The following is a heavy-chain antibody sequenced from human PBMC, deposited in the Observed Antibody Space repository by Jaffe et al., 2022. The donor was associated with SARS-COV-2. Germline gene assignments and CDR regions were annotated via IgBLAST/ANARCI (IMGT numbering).Heavy chain of an antibody. D-gene: IGHD3-22*01. CDR1: GFTFSSYS. CDR2: ISSSSSYI. CDR3: ARRGYYDSSGVGLFDYGMDV. Sequence: EVQLVESGGGLVKPGGSLRLSCAASGFTFSSYSMNWVRQAPGKGLEWVSSISSSSSYIYYADSVKGRFTISRDNAKNSLYLQMNSLRAEDTAVYYCARRGYYDSSGVGLFDYGMDVWGQGTTVTVSS. J-gene: IGHJ6*02. V-gene: IGHV3-21*01.